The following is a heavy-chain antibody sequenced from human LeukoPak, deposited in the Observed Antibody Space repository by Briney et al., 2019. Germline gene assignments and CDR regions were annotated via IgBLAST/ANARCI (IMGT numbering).Heavy chain of an antibody. CDR3: ARVTFNYFDY. CDR2: INQDGSEK. V-gene: IGHV3-7*02. J-gene: IGHJ4*02. Sequence: GGSLRLSCAASRFTFSNYWMSWVRQAPGKGLEWVANINQDGSEKYYVDSVRGRFSISRDNAKNSLYLQMNSLRAEDTAVYYCARVTFNYFDYWGQGTLVTVSS. D-gene: IGHD1-14*01. CDR1: RFTFSNYW.